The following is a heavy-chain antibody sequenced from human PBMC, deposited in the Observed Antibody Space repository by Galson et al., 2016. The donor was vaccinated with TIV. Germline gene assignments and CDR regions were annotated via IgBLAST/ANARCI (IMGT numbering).Heavy chain of an antibody. CDR1: GYTLSEIA. CDR3: ATVAWFPGLSLDS. CDR2: FDPEAGRT. J-gene: IGHJ4*02. V-gene: IGHV1-24*01. Sequence: SVKVSCKVSGYTLSEIAMHWVRQAPGKGLEWMGGFDPEAGRTIYAQKFHGRVTVTGGTATDTAYMEVNNLRSDDTAVYYCATVAWFPGLSLDSWGQGTLVTVSS. D-gene: IGHD3-22*01.